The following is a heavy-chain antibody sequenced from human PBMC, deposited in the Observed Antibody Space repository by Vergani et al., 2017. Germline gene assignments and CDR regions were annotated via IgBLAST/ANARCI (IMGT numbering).Heavy chain of an antibody. J-gene: IGHJ4*02. CDR3: ARDQRWLAEYYFDY. CDR1: GYTFIGYY. CDR2: INPNSGDT. V-gene: IGHV1-2*02. D-gene: IGHD6-19*01. Sequence: QVQLVQSGAEVKKPGASVKVSCKASGYTFIGYYMHWVRQAPGQGLEWMGWINPNSGDTNYAQKFQVSVTMTRDTSISTAYMELTRLRSDDTAVYYCARDQRWLAEYYFDYWGQGTLVTVSS.